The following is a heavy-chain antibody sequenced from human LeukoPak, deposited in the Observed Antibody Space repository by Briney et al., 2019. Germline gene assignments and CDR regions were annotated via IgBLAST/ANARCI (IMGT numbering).Heavy chain of an antibody. J-gene: IGHJ4*02. CDR3: AKGGVPLGY. CDR1: GFTFSSYA. D-gene: IGHD1-26*01. V-gene: IGHV3-23*01. Sequence: PGGSLRLSCAASGFTFSSYAMTWVRQAPGKGLEWVSAISGSGGSTYYADSVKGRFTISTHNTKNTLYLQMNSLRAEDTAVYYCAKGGVPLGYWGQRTLVAVSP. CDR2: ISGSGGST.